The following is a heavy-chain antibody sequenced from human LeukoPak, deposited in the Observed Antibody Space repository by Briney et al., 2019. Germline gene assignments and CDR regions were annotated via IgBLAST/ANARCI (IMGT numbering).Heavy chain of an antibody. D-gene: IGHD6-19*01. V-gene: IGHV1-18*04. Sequence: ASVKVSCKASGYTFTGYYMHWVRQAPGQGLEWMGWISAYNGNTNYAQKLQGRVTMTTDTSTSTAYMELRSLRSDDTAVYYCARATAVAGTLLRYWGQGTLVTVSS. J-gene: IGHJ4*02. CDR2: ISAYNGNT. CDR1: GYTFTGYY. CDR3: ARATAVAGTLLRY.